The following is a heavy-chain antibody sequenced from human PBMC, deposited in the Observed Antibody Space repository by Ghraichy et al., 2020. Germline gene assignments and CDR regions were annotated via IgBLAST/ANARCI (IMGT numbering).Heavy chain of an antibody. CDR3: ARDGSPSYDPDFDY. D-gene: IGHD5-12*01. Sequence: GSLRLSCAASGFTFSSYWMSWVRQAPGKGLEWVANIKQDGSEKYYVDSVKGRFTISRDNAKNSLYLQMNSLRAEDTAVYYCARDGSPSYDPDFDYWGQGTLVTVSS. CDR2: IKQDGSEK. CDR1: GFTFSSYW. V-gene: IGHV3-7*03. J-gene: IGHJ4*02.